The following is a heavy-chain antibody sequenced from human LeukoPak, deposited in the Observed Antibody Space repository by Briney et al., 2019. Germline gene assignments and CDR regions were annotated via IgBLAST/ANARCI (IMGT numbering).Heavy chain of an antibody. J-gene: IGHJ4*02. Sequence: GASVKVSCKASGGTFSSYAISWVRQAPGQGLEWMGGIIPIFGTANYAQKFQGRVTITADESTSTAYMELSSLRSEDTAVYYCARDGGYSPLPEYHQYYFDYWGQGTLVTVSS. CDR2: IIPIFGTA. CDR3: ARDGGYSPLPEYHQYYFDY. D-gene: IGHD5-18*01. V-gene: IGHV1-69*01. CDR1: GGTFSSYA.